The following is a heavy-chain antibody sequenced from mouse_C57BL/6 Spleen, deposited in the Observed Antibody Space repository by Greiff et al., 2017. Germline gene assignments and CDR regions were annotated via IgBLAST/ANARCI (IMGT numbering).Heavy chain of an antibody. CDR2: IDPSDSYT. Sequence: QVQLQQPGAELVMPGASVKLSCKASGYTFTSYWMHWVKQRPGQGLEWIGEIDPSDSYTNYNQKFKGKSTLTVDKSSSTAYMQLSSLTSEDSAVYYWARPYSNWFAYWGQGTLVTVSA. D-gene: IGHD2-5*01. J-gene: IGHJ3*01. CDR3: ARPYSNWFAY. CDR1: GYTFTSYW. V-gene: IGHV1-69*01.